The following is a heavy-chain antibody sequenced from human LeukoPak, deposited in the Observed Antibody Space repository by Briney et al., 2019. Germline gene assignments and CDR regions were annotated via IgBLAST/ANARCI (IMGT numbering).Heavy chain of an antibody. Sequence: GRSLRLSCKVSGFTFDDYAMHWVRQVPGKGLEWVSGIIWNRDNIGYGDSVKGRFTVSRDNVKNVLYLQMKSLRPEDTALYYCARDVLRFLEWKIGGAFDIWGQGTMVTVSS. CDR1: GFTFDDYA. D-gene: IGHD3-3*01. CDR2: IIWNRDNI. V-gene: IGHV3-9*01. J-gene: IGHJ3*02. CDR3: ARDVLRFLEWKIGGAFDI.